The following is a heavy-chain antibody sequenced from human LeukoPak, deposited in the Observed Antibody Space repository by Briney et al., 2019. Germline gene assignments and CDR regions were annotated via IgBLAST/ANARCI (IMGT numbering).Heavy chain of an antibody. CDR1: GFTFGDYW. CDR2: IKEDGSEK. V-gene: IGHV3-7*03. D-gene: IGHD3-3*01. CDR3: AKDLVRYDFWSGYYTAHYYYYGMDV. Sequence: GGSLRLSCAGSGFTFGDYWMTWVRQAPGKGLEWVANIKEDGSEKYYVDSVKGRFTISRDNSKNTLYLQMNSLRAEDTAVYYCAKDLVRYDFWSGYYTAHYYYYGMDVWGQGTTVTVSS. J-gene: IGHJ6*02.